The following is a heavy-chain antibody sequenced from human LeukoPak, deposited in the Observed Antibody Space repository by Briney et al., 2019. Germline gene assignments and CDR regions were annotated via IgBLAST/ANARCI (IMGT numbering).Heavy chain of an antibody. D-gene: IGHD5-24*01. J-gene: IGHJ4*02. V-gene: IGHV4-61*01. CDR1: GGSVSSGSYY. CDR2: IYNSRST. Sequence: SETLSLTCTVSGGSVSSGSYYWSWIRQPPGKGLEWIAYIYNSRSTSYNPSLKGRVTISVDTSKNQFSLRLSSVTAADTAVYYCASGPTILKYYFDYWGQGILVTVSS. CDR3: ASGPTILKYYFDY.